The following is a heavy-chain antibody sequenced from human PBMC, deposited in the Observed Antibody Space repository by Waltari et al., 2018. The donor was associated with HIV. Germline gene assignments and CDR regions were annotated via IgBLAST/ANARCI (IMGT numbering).Heavy chain of an antibody. Sequence: QVQLIQSGAEVKKPGASVKVSCKVFGYTLTELSMHWVRQAPGKGREWMGGFDPEGDRTNNEQRFQGRVTMTENTSTNTAYMELTSLTSDDTAVYYCATGAGTTSIQLYDMDVWGQGTTVTVSS. CDR3: ATGAGTTSIQLYDMDV. V-gene: IGHV1-24*01. J-gene: IGHJ6*02. CDR1: GYTLTELS. D-gene: IGHD1-1*01. CDR2: FDPEGDRT.